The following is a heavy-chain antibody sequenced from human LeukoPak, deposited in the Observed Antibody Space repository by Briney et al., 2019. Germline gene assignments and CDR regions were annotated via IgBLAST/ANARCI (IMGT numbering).Heavy chain of an antibody. CDR2: IKYDGNEE. D-gene: IGHD6-25*01. CDR3: KSGWAAPRSFDY. V-gene: IGHV3-7*01. CDR1: GFTFSSYW. J-gene: IGHJ4*02. Sequence: TGGSLRLSCAASGFTFSSYWMSWMRQAPGEGMEWVANIKYDGNEEYYVDSVKGRFTISRDNAKNSLYLELNSLRVEDTAVYYCKSGWAAPRSFDYWGQGTLVTVSP.